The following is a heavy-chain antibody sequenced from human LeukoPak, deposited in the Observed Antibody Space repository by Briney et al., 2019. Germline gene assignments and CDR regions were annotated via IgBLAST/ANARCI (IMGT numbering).Heavy chain of an antibody. D-gene: IGHD2-21*02. J-gene: IGHJ3*02. CDR1: GFTFTSYG. V-gene: IGHV1-18*01. CDR2: ISAYNGNT. CDR3: ARGAYSSGDYSSSDAFDI. Sequence: ASVKVSCKASGFTFTSYGFSWVRQAPGQGLEWMGWISAYNGNTNSAQRFQGRVTMTTDTSTSTAYMELRGLRSDDTAVYYCARGAYSSGDYSSSDAFDIWGRGTMVSVSS.